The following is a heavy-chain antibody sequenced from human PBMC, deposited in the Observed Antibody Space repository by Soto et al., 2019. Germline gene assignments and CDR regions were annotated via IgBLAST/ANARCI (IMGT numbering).Heavy chain of an antibody. Sequence: GGSPRLSSAAPWFTLSGFYLNWGPPGPGGGVVWISYISRGGETIYYADSVKGRFTISRDNAGNSLYLQMNSLRDEDTAVYYCASRNLAGCSGTDCLYYFDYWGQGTLVTVSS. CDR1: WFTLSGFY. D-gene: IGHD2-15*01. J-gene: IGHJ4*02. CDR2: ISRGGETI. V-gene: IGHV3-48*02. CDR3: ASRNLAGCSGTDCLYYFDY.